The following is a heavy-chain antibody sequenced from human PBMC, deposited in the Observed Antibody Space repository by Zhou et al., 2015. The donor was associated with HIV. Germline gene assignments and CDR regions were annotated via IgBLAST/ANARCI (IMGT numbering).Heavy chain of an antibody. CDR1: GFIFSHYG. D-gene: IGHD3-22*01. CDR3: AKDGPLRPYYDSSGPDYFDY. CDR2: IWYDGSNK. J-gene: IGHJ4*02. V-gene: IGHV3-33*06. Sequence: QVQLVESGGGVVQAGGSLRLSCAASGFIFSHYGIHWVRQAPGKGLEWVAIIWYDGSNKYYAESVKGRFTISRDNSKNTLYLQMDSLRAEDTAVYYCAKDGPLRPYYDSSGPDYFDYWGQGTLVTVSS.